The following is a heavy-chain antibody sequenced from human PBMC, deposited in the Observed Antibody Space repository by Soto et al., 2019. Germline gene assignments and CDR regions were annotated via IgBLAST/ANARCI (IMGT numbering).Heavy chain of an antibody. D-gene: IGHD6-13*01. CDR3: AKEYEYSSSWERIDY. Sequence: EVQLLESGGGLVQPGGSLGLSCAASGFTFSSYAMSWVRQAPGKGLEWVSAIRGSGISTYYADSVKGRFTIPRDNFKNTVYLPTNSLSAEDTAVYYCAKEYEYSSSWERIDYWGQGTLVTVSS. CDR1: GFTFSSYA. V-gene: IGHV3-23*01. J-gene: IGHJ4*02. CDR2: IRGSGIST.